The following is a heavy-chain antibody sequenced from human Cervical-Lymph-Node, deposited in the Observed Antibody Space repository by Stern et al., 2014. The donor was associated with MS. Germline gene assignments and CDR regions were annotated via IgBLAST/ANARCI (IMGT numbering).Heavy chain of an antibody. CDR3: ARDYGDYAFDY. CDR1: GYSFTANW. Sequence: VQLVESGAAVKTPWESLKISCKGSGYSFTANWIALVRQMPGKCLEWMGNIYHGDSDTRYSPSFQGQVTISADKSISTAYLQWSSLKASDTAMYYCARDYGDYAFDYWGQGTLVTVSS. CDR2: IYHGDSDT. V-gene: IGHV5-51*01. D-gene: IGHD4-17*01. J-gene: IGHJ4*02.